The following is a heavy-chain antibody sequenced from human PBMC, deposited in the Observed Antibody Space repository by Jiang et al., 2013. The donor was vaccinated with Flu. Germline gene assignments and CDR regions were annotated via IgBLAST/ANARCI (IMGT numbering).Heavy chain of an antibody. D-gene: IGHD4-17*01. CDR1: GGTFSSYA. CDR3: ARDGVTTLREVRTAPHWYFDL. J-gene: IGHJ2*01. CDR2: IIPIFGTA. V-gene: IGHV1-69*06. Sequence: ASGGTFSSYAISWVRQAPGQGLEWMGGIIPIFGTANYAQKFQGRVTITADKSTSTAYMELSSLRSEDTAVYYCARDGVTTLREVRTAPHWYFDLWGRGTLVTVSS.